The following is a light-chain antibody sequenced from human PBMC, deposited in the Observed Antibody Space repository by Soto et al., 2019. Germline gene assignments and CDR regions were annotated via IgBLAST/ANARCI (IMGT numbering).Light chain of an antibody. V-gene: IGKV3-15*01. Sequence: EIVMTQSPATLSVSPGERATLSCRASQSINSNLAWYQQKPGQTPRLLLYGASTRATGLPARFSGRLSGTDFTLTISSLQSEDFAVYYCQQYNNWWTFGQGTKVEIK. CDR1: QSINSN. CDR3: QQYNNWWT. CDR2: GAS. J-gene: IGKJ1*01.